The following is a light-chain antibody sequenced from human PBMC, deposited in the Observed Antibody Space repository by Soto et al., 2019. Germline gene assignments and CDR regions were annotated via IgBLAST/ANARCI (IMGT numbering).Light chain of an antibody. CDR1: SSDVGAYNY. V-gene: IGLV2-8*01. CDR3: SSYAGSNNPWV. Sequence: QCVLTQPPSASGSPGQSVTISCTGTSSDVGAYNYVCWYQQHPGKAPKLIISEVTKRPSGVPDRFSGSKSGNTASLTVTGLQAEDEADYYCSSYAGSNNPWVFGGGTKLTVL. J-gene: IGLJ3*02. CDR2: EVT.